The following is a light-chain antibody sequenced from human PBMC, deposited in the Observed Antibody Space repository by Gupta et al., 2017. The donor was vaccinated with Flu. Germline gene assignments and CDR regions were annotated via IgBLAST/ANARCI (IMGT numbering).Light chain of an antibody. CDR1: SSNIGAGYD. CDR3: QSYDNNLSVYV. J-gene: IGLJ1*01. CDR2: DNN. Sequence: QSVLTQPPSVSGAPGQRVTISCTGSSSNIGAGYDVRWYQQLPGTAPKLRIYDNNNRPSGVPDRFSGSKSGTSASLAITGLQPDDEAEYYGQSYDNNLSVYVFGTGTKVSVL. V-gene: IGLV1-40*01.